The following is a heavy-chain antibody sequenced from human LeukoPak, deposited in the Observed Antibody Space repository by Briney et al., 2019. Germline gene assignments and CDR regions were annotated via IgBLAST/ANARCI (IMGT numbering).Heavy chain of an antibody. J-gene: IGHJ4*02. D-gene: IGHD3-10*01. CDR1: GGSISTYY. Sequence: PSETLSLTCTVSGGSISTYYWSWVRQPPGRGLEWIGYIYDSGSTNYNPSLKSRVTISVDTSKKQFSLKLSSVTAADTAVYYCAGSSLAGSRDYWGQGTLVAVSS. CDR2: IYDSGST. CDR3: AGSSLAGSRDY. V-gene: IGHV4-59*12.